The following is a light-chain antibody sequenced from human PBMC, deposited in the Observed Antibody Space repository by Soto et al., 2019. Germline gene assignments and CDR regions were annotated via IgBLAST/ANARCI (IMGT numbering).Light chain of an antibody. V-gene: IGLV2-8*01. CDR3: SSYVGTNSYV. CDR2: EVY. J-gene: IGLJ1*01. CDR1: SSDVGGYNY. Sequence: QSALTQPPSASGSPGQSVTISCTGTSSDVGGYNYVSWYQHHPGKAPKLIIYEVYERPSGVPDRFSGSKSGNTAALTVSGFQAEDEADYYCSSYVGTNSYVFGTGTKLTVL.